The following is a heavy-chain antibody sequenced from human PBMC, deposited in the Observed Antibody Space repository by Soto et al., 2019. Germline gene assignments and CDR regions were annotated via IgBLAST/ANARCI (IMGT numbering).Heavy chain of an antibody. V-gene: IGHV1-18*01. CDR2: ISPYNGNT. Sequence: QVQLVQSGDEVKKPGASVKVSCKASGYIFVNYGIAWVRQAPGQGLEWMGWISPYNGNTHYATKVQGRLTMTTDTSTSKAAMALGSLTAADTAVYYCAMVDNYVTPTPQDVWGQGTTVTVSS. CDR3: AMVDNYVTPTPQDV. CDR1: GYIFVNYG. J-gene: IGHJ6*02. D-gene: IGHD3-16*01.